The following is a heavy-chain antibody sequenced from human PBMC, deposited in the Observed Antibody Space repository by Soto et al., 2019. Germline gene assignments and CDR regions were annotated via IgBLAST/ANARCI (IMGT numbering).Heavy chain of an antibody. V-gene: IGHV2-26*01. CDR2: IFWNDER. CDR1: GFSLSKARMG. D-gene: IGHD1-26*01. CDR3: ARALREGLPIYYFDS. Sequence: QVTLKESGPVLVKPTETLTLTCTVSGFSLSKARMGVSWIRQPPGKALEWLAHIFWNDERSYNTSLKSRLTNARATSKSQVVLTMTNVDPVDTGTYFCARALREGLPIYYFDSWGQGTLVTVSS. J-gene: IGHJ4*02.